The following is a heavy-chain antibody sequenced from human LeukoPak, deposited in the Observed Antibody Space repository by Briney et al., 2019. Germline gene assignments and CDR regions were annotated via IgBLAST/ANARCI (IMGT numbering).Heavy chain of an antibody. D-gene: IGHD3-22*01. CDR3: ASNTNYYEGSGHYVFDY. V-gene: IGHV1-69*10. J-gene: IGHJ4*02. CDR1: GGTFSTYA. Sequence: SVKVSCKPSGGTFSTYAISWVRQAPGQGLEWMGGIIPILGIAKYAKKFQGRVTITADEFTSTAHMELSSLRSEDTAVYYCASNTNYYEGSGHYVFDYWGQGTLVTISS. CDR2: IIPILGIA.